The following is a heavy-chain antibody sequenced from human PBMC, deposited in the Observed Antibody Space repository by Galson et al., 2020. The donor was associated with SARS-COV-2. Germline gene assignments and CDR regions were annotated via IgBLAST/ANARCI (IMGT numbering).Heavy chain of an antibody. CDR2: ISYDGSNK. CDR3: ARDQPRPKLLRYFDWVSGGMDV. Sequence: GGSLRLSCAASGFTFSSYAMHWVRQAPGKGLEWVAVISYDGSNKYYADSLKGRFTISRDNSKNTLYLQMSSLRVEDTAVYYCARDQPRPKLLRYFDWVSGGMDVCGQGTTVTVSS. V-gene: IGHV3-30*04. J-gene: IGHJ6*02. D-gene: IGHD3-9*01. CDR1: GFTFSSYA.